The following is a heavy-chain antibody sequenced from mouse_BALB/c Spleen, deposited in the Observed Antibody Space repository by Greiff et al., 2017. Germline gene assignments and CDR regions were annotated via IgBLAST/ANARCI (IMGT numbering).Heavy chain of an antibody. CDR2: ISSGSSTI. Sequence: EVKLQESGGGLVQPGGSRKLSCAASGFTFSSFGMHWVRQAPEKGLEWVAYISSGSSTIYYADTVKGRFTISRDNPKNTLFLQMTSLRSEDTAMYYCARSGGDYWGQGTSVTVSS. V-gene: IGHV5-17*02. CDR1: GFTFSSFG. D-gene: IGHD3-2*02. CDR3: ARSGGDY. J-gene: IGHJ4*01.